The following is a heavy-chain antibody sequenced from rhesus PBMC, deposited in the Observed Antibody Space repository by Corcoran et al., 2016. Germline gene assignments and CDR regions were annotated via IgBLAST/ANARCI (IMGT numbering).Heavy chain of an antibody. V-gene: IGHV4-57*01. D-gene: IGHD6-31*01. J-gene: IGHJ4*01. CDR3: ARVGEYSSGWFDY. CDR2: ISCSGGST. CDR1: GGSISSRNW. Sequence: QLQLQESGPGLVKPSETLSLTCAVPGGSISSRNWWSWIRQPPGQGLEWIGRISCSGGSTSYNPSLKSRVTISTDTSKNQFSLKLSSVTAADMAVYYCARVGEYSSGWFDYWGQGVLVTVSS.